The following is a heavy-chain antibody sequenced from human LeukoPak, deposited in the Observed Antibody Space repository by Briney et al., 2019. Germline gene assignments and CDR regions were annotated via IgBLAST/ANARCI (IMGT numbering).Heavy chain of an antibody. CDR2: LSKSGNT. D-gene: IGHD2-21*01. CDR3: AKGQMWLVS. CDR1: GGSISSYY. J-gene: IGHJ4*02. V-gene: IGHV4-59*01. Sequence: SETLSLTCTVSGGSISSYYWSWIRLPPGKGLEWIGYLSKSGNTNYSPSLKSRVTIFGDTSKNQFFLKLSSVTAADTAVYFCAKGQMWLVSWGQGTLVTVSS.